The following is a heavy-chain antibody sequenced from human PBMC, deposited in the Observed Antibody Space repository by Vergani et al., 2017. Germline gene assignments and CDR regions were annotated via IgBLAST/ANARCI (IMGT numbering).Heavy chain of an antibody. D-gene: IGHD3-22*01. Sequence: QVQLQESGPGLVKPSQTLSLTCTVSGGSISSDDSYWSWIRQPPGKGLEWIGYIYYSGSTYYNPSLESRLTISLDSSRTQFALKLISVTAGDASVYYCARVAGGSGGYYLAWGQGTPVSVFS. CDR3: ARVAGGSGGYYLA. CDR1: GGSISSDDSY. V-gene: IGHV4-30-4*08. CDR2: IYYSGST. J-gene: IGHJ5*02.